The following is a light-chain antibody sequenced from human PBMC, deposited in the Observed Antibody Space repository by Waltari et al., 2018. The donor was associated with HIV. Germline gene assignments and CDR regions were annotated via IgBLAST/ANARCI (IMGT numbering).Light chain of an antibody. CDR2: EDD. V-gene: IGLV6-57*01. CDR1: SGSIGSSF. CDR3: QSYDSKVV. J-gene: IGLJ3*02. Sequence: NFMLTQPHSVSESPGKTVTISCTRSSGSIGSSFVQWYQKRPGSSPTTVIFEDDQRPSGVPDRFSGSIDRSSNSASLTISGLETEDEADYYCQSYDSKVVFGGGTRLTVL.